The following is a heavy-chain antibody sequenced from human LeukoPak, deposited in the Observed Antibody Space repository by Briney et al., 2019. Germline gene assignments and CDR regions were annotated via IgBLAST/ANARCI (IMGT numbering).Heavy chain of an antibody. CDR1: GGSISSGDYS. CDR3: ARGGYCSTTTRWFDP. V-gene: IGHV4-30-4*07. CDR2: LSYTGST. D-gene: IGHD2-2*01. Sequence: PSETLSLTCAVSGGSISSGDYSWSWIRQPPGKGLEWIGYLSYTGSTYYNPSLKSRVTISVDTSRNQFSLKLTSVTAADTAVYYCARGGYCSTTTRWFDPWGQGTLVTVSS. J-gene: IGHJ5*02.